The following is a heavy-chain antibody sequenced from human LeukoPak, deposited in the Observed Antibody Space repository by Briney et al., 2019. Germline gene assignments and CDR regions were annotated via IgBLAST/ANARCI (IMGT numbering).Heavy chain of an antibody. CDR1: GGSISSGSYY. CDR2: IYTSGST. Sequence: PSETLSLTCTVSGGSISSGSYYWSWIRQPAGKGLEWIGRIYTSGSTNYNPSLKSRVTISVDTSKNQFSLKLSSVTAADTAVYYCARGGGGWYPDYWGQGILVTVSS. D-gene: IGHD6-19*01. V-gene: IGHV4-61*02. J-gene: IGHJ4*02. CDR3: ARGGGGWYPDY.